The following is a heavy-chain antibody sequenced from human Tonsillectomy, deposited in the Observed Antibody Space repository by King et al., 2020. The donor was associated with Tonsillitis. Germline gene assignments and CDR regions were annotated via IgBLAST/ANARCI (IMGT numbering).Heavy chain of an antibody. CDR2: ISSGGDDT. J-gene: IGHJ4*01. CDR1: GVSFSSYH. Sequence: VQLVESGGGLVQPGGSLRLSCSGSGVSFSSYHMHWVRQAPGKGLDYVSAISSGGDDTRYADSVKGRFTISRDNSKDTLYLQMSSLRVEDTAVYYCVLQGSHGNLDNWGHGTLVTVSS. V-gene: IGHV3-64D*06. CDR3: VLQGSHGNLDN. D-gene: IGHD5-24*01.